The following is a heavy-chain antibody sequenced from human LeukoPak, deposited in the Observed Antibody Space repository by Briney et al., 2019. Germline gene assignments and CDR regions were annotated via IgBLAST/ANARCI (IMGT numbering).Heavy chain of an antibody. CDR1: GGSISSSSYY. CDR3: ARVVQIFGVVTSDY. D-gene: IGHD3-3*01. V-gene: IGHV4-39*07. J-gene: IGHJ4*02. Sequence: SETLSLTCNVSGGSISSSSYYCGWIRQPPGKGLEWIGSIYYSGSTYYNPSLKSRVTISVDTSKNQFSLKLSSVTAADTAVYYCARVVQIFGVVTSDYWGQGTLVTVSS. CDR2: IYYSGST.